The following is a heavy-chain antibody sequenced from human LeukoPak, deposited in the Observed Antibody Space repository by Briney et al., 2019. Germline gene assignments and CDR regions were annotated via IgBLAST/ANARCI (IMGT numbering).Heavy chain of an antibody. CDR2: ISGSGGST. J-gene: IGHJ4*02. D-gene: IGHD5-18*01. Sequence: GGSLRLSCAASGFTFSSYAMSWVRQAPGKGLEGVSAISGSGGSTYYADSVKGRFTISRDNSKYTLYLQMNSLRAEDTAVYYCAKETSGYSYGYFDYWGQGTLVTVSS. V-gene: IGHV3-23*01. CDR1: GFTFSSYA. CDR3: AKETSGYSYGYFDY.